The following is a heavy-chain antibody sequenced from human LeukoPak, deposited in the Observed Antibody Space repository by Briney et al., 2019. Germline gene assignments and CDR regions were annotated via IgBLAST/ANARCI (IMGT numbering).Heavy chain of an antibody. J-gene: IGHJ5*02. CDR2: IYYSGST. CDR1: GGSISSSSYY. CDR3: ARRDFDWLLSAAWFDP. D-gene: IGHD3-9*01. V-gene: IGHV4-39*01. Sequence: PSETLSLTCTVSGGSISSSSYYWGWIRQPPGTGLEWIGSIYYSGSTYYNPSLKSRVTISVDTSKNQFSLKLSSVTAADTAVYYCARRDFDWLLSAAWFDPWGQGTLVTVSS.